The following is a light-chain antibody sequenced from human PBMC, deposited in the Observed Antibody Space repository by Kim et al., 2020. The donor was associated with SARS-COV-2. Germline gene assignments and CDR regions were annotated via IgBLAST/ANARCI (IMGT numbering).Light chain of an antibody. CDR1: QSINIY. V-gene: IGKV1-39*01. J-gene: IGKJ2*01. Sequence: DIQMTQSPSSLSASVGDRVTVTCRASQSINIYLNWYQQSPGKAPKLLIYATSNLQSGVPSRFSGSGSGTDFTLTISSMQSEDFATYYCQQTYSALYTFGQGTKLEI. CDR2: ATS. CDR3: QQTYSALYT.